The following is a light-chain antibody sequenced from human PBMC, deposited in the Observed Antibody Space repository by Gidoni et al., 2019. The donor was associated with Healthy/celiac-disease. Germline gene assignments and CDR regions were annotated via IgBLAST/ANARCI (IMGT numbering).Light chain of an antibody. CDR2: GAS. J-gene: IGKJ4*01. CDR3: QQYNNWPPLT. Sequence: EIVMTQSPANLSVSPGERATLSCRASQSVNSNLAWYQQKPCQAPRLLIYGASTRAPGIPARVSGSGSGTEFTLTISSLQSEDFAVYYCQQYNNWPPLTFGGGTKVEIK. CDR1: QSVNSN. V-gene: IGKV3-15*01.